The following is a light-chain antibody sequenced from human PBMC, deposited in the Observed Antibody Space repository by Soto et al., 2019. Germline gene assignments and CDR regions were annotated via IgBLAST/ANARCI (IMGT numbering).Light chain of an antibody. CDR1: ASNIGGYNL. CDR2: EGV. J-gene: IGLJ1*01. CDR3: CSYVGATTYV. V-gene: IGLV2-23*01. Sequence: QSALTQPASVSGPAGQSITITCTGSASNIGGYNLVSWYQHHAGKAPKVIIYEGVKRPSGVSNRFSGSKSGTTASLTISGLQAEDEADYYCCSYVGATTYVFGSGTKLTVL.